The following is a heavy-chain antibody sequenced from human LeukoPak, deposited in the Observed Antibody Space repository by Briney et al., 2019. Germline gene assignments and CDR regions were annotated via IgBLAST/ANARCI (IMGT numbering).Heavy chain of an antibody. Sequence: PSEILSLTCTVSNGSMNNYLWSWIRQSAEKGLEWIGHIETRGVTDNNPSLKSRLTMSIDTSKNQFSLKLRSVTAADTAVYFCARDSSILTGHTYYFDKWGQGTLVTVSS. CDR1: NGSMNNYL. CDR2: IETRGVT. V-gene: IGHV4-4*07. D-gene: IGHD3-9*01. CDR3: ARDSSILTGHTYYFDK. J-gene: IGHJ4*02.